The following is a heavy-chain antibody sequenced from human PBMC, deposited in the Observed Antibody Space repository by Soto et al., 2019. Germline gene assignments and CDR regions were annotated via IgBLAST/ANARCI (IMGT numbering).Heavy chain of an antibody. D-gene: IGHD3-3*01. CDR2: IYPSDSDT. CDR3: ATGGVSTRTFDY. J-gene: IGHJ4*02. V-gene: IGHV5-51*01. CDR1: GYNFAGYW. Sequence: GEPLKISCKGSGYNFAGYWIAWVRQMPEKGLELMGIIYPSDSDTRYRPSSQGQVTISADTSIRSAYLQWSSLRASDTAMYYCATGGVSTRTFDYWGQGTPVTVSP.